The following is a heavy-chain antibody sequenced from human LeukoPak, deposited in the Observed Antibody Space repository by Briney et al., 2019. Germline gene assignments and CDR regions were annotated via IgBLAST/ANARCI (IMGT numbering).Heavy chain of an antibody. CDR1: GFTFSNYA. V-gene: IGHV3-23*01. CDR2: LSIDGVNT. J-gene: IGHJ4*02. D-gene: IGHD4-17*01. Sequence: GGSLRLSCAVSGFTFSNYAMSWVRQAPGKGLEWVSALSIDGVNTYYADSVKGRFTISRDNSKNTLYLQMNSLRAEDTAVHYCAKDDGDYAKGYYFDYWGPGTLVTVSS. CDR3: AKDDGDYAKGYYFDY.